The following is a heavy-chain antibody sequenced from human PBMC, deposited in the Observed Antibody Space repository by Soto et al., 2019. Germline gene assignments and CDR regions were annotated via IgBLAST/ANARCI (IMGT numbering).Heavy chain of an antibody. V-gene: IGHV4-59*01. Sequence: SETLSLTCTVSGGSISSDYWSWIRQPPGKGLEWIGNIYDSGSTKYNPSLKSRVTISVDTSKNQFSLKVRSVTAADTAVYYCARDLEQVVSRRFDYWGQGTLVTVSS. J-gene: IGHJ4*02. D-gene: IGHD2-2*01. CDR3: ARDLEQVVSRRFDY. CDR1: GGSISSDY. CDR2: IYDSGST.